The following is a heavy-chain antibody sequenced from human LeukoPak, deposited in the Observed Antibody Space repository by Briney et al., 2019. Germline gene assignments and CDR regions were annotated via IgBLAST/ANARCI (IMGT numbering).Heavy chain of an antibody. D-gene: IGHD1-26*01. J-gene: IGHJ4*02. Sequence: VASVKVSCTASGYTFTSYAIHWVRQAPGQRLEWMGWISAGNGNTKYSQNFQGRVTFISNTSATTAFMELSSLRSEDAAVYYCARDSGSGSNDYWGQGTLVTVSS. V-gene: IGHV1-3*01. CDR1: GYTFTSYA. CDR3: ARDSGSGSNDY. CDR2: ISAGNGNT.